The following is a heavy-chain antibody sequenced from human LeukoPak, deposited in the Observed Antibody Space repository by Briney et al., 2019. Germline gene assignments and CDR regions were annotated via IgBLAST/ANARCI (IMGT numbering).Heavy chain of an antibody. V-gene: IGHV2-5*01. CDR2: IYWNDDK. CDR3: AHRRNYYDTGAFDI. J-gene: IGHJ3*02. CDR1: GFSLSTSGVG. D-gene: IGHD3-22*01. Sequence: ESGPTLVKPTQTLTLTCTFSGFSLSTSGVGVGWIRQPPGKALEWLALIYWNDDKRYSPSLKSRLTITKDTSKNQVVLTMTNMEPVDTATYYCAHRRNYYDTGAFDIWGQGTMVTASS.